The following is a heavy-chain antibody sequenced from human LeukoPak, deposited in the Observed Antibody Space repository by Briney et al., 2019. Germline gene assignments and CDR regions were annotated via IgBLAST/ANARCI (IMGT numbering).Heavy chain of an antibody. Sequence: PGGSLRLSCAASGFTFSSYWMSWVREAPGKGLEGVANIKRDGSEKYYVDSVKGRSTISRDNAKNSLHLQMNSLRAEDTAVYYCARDYSSSWYGLYDAFDIWGQGTMVTVSS. CDR1: GFTFSSYW. CDR2: IKRDGSEK. CDR3: ARDYSSSWYGLYDAFDI. D-gene: IGHD6-13*01. J-gene: IGHJ3*02. V-gene: IGHV3-7*01.